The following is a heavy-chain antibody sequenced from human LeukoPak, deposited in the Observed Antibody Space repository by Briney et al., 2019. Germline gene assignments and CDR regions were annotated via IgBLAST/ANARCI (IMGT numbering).Heavy chain of an antibody. CDR1: GFAFSNYW. J-gene: IGHJ6*03. Sequence: GGSLRLSCAASGFAFSNYWLHWVRQAPGKGLVWVARISTHGSSTNYADSVKGRFTISRDNAKNTLYLQMTSLSAEDTAVYYALAGYYYYYMDVWGKGTTVTVSS. CDR2: ISTHGSST. D-gene: IGHD6-13*01. V-gene: IGHV3-74*01. CDR3: LAGYYYYYMDV.